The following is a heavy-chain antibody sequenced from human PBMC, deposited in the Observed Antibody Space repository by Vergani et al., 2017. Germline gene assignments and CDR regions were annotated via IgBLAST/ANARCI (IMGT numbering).Heavy chain of an antibody. D-gene: IGHD3-3*01. J-gene: IGHJ4*02. CDR1: GGSFSGYY. V-gene: IGHV4-34*01. CDR2: INHSGST. CDR3: ARAEYYDFWSGYYMRAETIRAFDY. Sequence: QVQLQQWGAGLLKPSETLSLTCAVYGGSFSGYYWSWIRQPPGKGLEWIGEINHSGSTNYNPSLKSRVTISVDTSKNQFSLKLSSVTAADTAVYYCARAEYYDFWSGYYMRAETIRAFDYWGQGTLVTVSS.